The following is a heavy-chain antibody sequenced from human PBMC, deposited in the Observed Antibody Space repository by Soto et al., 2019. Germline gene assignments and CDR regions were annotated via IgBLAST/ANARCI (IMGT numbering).Heavy chain of an antibody. D-gene: IGHD3-9*01. CDR1: GFSFSSCE. J-gene: IGHJ4*02. V-gene: IGHV3-48*03. CDR2: ISGSGTST. Sequence: DVQLVESGGGLVQPGGSPRLSCAASGFSFSSCEMSWVRQAPGKGLEWVSYISGSGTSTQYSDSVKGRFTISRDNAKNSLHLQMNSLGAEDTAVYYCASKIVTPGYHYYDYWGRGTLVTVSS. CDR3: ASKIVTPGYHYYDY.